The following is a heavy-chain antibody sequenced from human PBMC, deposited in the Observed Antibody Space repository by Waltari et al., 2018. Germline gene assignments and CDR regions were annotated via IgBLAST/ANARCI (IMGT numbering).Heavy chain of an antibody. D-gene: IGHD2-2*01. V-gene: IGHV3-30*03. J-gene: IGHJ4*02. Sequence: QVQLVESGGGVVQPGRSLRLSCDASGFTFSRYGMPWVRRAPDRGLEWVAFVSHDGSTKYYGASVKGRFTISRDNSENTLSLQMNSLRPEDTAVYFCAREIVVVVPSAMMDYWGQGTLVTVSS. CDR3: AREIVVVVPSAMMDY. CDR1: GFTFSRYG. CDR2: VSHDGSTK.